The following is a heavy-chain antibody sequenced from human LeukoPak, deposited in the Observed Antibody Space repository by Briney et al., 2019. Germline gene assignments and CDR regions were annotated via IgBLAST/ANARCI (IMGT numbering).Heavy chain of an antibody. CDR1: GYTFTSYG. Sequence: ASVKVSCKASGYTFTSYGISWVRQAPGQGLEWMGWISAYNGNTNYAQKLQGRVTMATDTSTSTAYMEPRSLRSDDTAVYYCARYMVRGDPFDYWGQGTLVTVSS. D-gene: IGHD3-10*01. CDR3: ARYMVRGDPFDY. J-gene: IGHJ4*02. V-gene: IGHV1-18*01. CDR2: ISAYNGNT.